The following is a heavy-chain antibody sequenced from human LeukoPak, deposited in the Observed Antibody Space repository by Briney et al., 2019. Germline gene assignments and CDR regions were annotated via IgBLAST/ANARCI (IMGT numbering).Heavy chain of an antibody. V-gene: IGHV3-7*01. CDR2: INLYGRQR. D-gene: IGHD3-3*01. Sequence: GGSLRLSCAASGFTFSSYEMNWVRQAPGKGLEWVANINLYGRQRFYVDSVKGRFTISRASTENSLYLQMNSLRVEDTAVYYCARDTDDFQGLDIWGQGTVVTVSS. CDR3: ARDTDDFQGLDI. J-gene: IGHJ3*02. CDR1: GFTFSSYE.